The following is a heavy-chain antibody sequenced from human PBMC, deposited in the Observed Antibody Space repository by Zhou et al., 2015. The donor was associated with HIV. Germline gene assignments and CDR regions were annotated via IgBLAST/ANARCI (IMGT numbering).Heavy chain of an antibody. CDR2: ITPVLGTS. CDR1: EGTFSSYG. CDR3: ARDPYRPRGSGNYYYAMDV. J-gene: IGHJ6*02. Sequence: QVQLVQSGAEVKKPGSSVKVSCKTSEGTFSSYGISWVRQAPGQGLEWMGGITPVLGTSKAAQKFQGRVTITADESTNTAYMDLSSLRSDDTAVYYCARDPYRPRGSGNYYYAMDVWGQGTTVTVSS. D-gene: IGHD3-10*01. V-gene: IGHV1-69*01.